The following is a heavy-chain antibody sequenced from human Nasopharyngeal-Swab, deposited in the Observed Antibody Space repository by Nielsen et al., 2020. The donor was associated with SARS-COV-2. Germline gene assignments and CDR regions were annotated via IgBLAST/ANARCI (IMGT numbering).Heavy chain of an antibody. Sequence: PGKGWKGIGSFYYSGSTYYNPSLKSRVTISVDTSKNQFSLKLSSVTAADTAVYYCASQGSGSYYLLYYYYGMDVWGQGTTVTVSS. CDR3: ASQGSGSYYLLYYYYGMDV. V-gene: IGHV4-39*01. D-gene: IGHD1-26*01. CDR2: FYYSGST. J-gene: IGHJ6*02.